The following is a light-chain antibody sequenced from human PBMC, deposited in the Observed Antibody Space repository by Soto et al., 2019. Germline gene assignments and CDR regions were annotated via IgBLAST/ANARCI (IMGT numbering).Light chain of an antibody. Sequence: DIQMTQSPSSLSASVGDSVTITCRASQSISNYLNWYQQKPGKVPKLLIYAASSLQSGVPSRFSGSGYGTDFTLTISSLQPEDFASYYCQQSYSTPLVTFGQGTRLEIK. J-gene: IGKJ5*01. CDR3: QQSYSTPLVT. CDR2: AAS. V-gene: IGKV1-39*01. CDR1: QSISNY.